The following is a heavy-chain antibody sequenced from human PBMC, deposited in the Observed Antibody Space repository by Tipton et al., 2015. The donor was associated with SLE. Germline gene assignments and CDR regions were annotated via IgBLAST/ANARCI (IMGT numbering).Heavy chain of an antibody. J-gene: IGHJ4*02. V-gene: IGHV4-39*01. CDR2: IYYTGNT. D-gene: IGHD4-17*01. CDR1: GDSISNNNYY. Sequence: TLSLTCIVSGDSISNNNYYWGWIRQPPGKGLEWIASIYYTGNTYYSPSLKSRVTISVDTSKHQFSLKLTSVTAADTALYYCASLRSDMGPTVSRYYFDYWGQGTLVTVSS. CDR3: ASLRSDMGPTVSRYYFDY.